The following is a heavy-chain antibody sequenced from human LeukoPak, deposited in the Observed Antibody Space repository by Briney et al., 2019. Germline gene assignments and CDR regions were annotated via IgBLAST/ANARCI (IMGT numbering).Heavy chain of an antibody. Sequence: GGSLRLSCAASGFTFSSNWMSWVRQAPGKGLEWVANIKQDGSEKYYVDSVKGRFTISRDNAKNSLYLQMNSLRAEDTAVYYCARQGDSPTLLDYSGQGTLVTVSS. J-gene: IGHJ4*02. CDR3: ARQGDSPTLLDY. V-gene: IGHV3-7*01. D-gene: IGHD2-21*01. CDR2: IKQDGSEK. CDR1: GFTFSSNW.